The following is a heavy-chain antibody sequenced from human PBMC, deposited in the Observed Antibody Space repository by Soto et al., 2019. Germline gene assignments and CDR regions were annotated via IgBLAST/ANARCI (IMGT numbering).Heavy chain of an antibody. CDR1: GGSCSGYY. Sequence: PSETLSLTCTVDGGSCSGYYWSWIRQPPGKGLEWIGEINDSGSTNYNPSLKSRVTMSLDTSKNQFSLKLSSVTAADTAVYYCGRRDVTYYYGSGSLRGYYYYMDVWGKGTTVTVSS. V-gene: IGHV4-34*01. CDR2: INDSGST. CDR3: GRRDVTYYYGSGSLRGYYYYMDV. J-gene: IGHJ6*03. D-gene: IGHD3-10*01.